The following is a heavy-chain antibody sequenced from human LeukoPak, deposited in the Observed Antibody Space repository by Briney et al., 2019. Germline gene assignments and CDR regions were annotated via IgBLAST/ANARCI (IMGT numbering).Heavy chain of an antibody. D-gene: IGHD3-10*01. V-gene: IGHV4-4*02. J-gene: IGHJ5*02. CDR2: IYHSGST. CDR1: GGSITSSNW. CDR3: ASLLLPDWFDT. Sequence: SETLSLTCAVSGGSITSSNWWSWVRQPPGKGREWIGEIYHSGSTNYNPSLKSRVTISVDKSKNQFSLKLSSVTAADTAVYYCASLLLPDWFDTWGQGTLVTVSS.